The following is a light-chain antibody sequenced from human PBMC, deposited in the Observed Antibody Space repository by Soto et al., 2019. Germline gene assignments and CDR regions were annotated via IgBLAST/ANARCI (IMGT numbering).Light chain of an antibody. CDR3: QQYNSWPLT. Sequence: VLTQSPDTLSLYPGERATLSCRASQTISSGYLAWYQQRPGQAPRLLIYAASRRAAGIPDRFTGRGSGTDFTLTINTLEPEDFAVYYCQQYNSWPLTFGGGTKVEIK. CDR2: AAS. V-gene: IGKV3-20*01. J-gene: IGKJ4*01. CDR1: QTISSGY.